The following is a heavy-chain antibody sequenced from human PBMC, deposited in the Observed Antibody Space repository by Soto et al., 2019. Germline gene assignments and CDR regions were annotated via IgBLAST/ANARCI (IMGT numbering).Heavy chain of an antibody. CDR3: AAPHIVGAADDAFDI. D-gene: IGHD1-26*01. J-gene: IGHJ3*02. CDR2: IVVSSGNT. Sequence: SVKVSCKASGFTFTSSAVQWVRQARGQRLEWIGWIVVSSGNTNYAQKFQERVTITRDMSTSTAYMELSSLRSEDTAVYYCAAPHIVGAADDAFDIWGQGTMVTVSS. V-gene: IGHV1-58*01. CDR1: GFTFTSSA.